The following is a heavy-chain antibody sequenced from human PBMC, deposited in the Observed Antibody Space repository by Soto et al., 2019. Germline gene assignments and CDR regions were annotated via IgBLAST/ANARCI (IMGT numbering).Heavy chain of an antibody. V-gene: IGHV1-2*02. CDR2: ISPNNGVT. CDR1: GSTFTRSY. CDR3: ARSSPLLGETGTTGVDD. J-gene: IGHJ4*02. D-gene: IGHD1-1*01. Sequence: QVQLVQSGAEVRKPGASLKVSCKTSGSTFTRSYIHWVRQAPGQGLEWMGWISPNNGVTHFAQRFQGRVTMTRDTSIGTAYMELSSLTSDDTAVYYCARSSPLLGETGTTGVDDWGQGTLVTVSS.